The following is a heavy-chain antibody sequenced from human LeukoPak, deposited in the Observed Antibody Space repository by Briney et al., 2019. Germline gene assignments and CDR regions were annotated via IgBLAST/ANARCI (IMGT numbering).Heavy chain of an antibody. J-gene: IGHJ6*04. Sequence: GGSLRLSCAASGFAFLNYGMSWVRQAPGKGLEWVSAISGSGVTTYYAGSVKGRFTISRDNSKNTLYLQMNSLRAEDTAVYCCAELGITMIGGVWGKGTTVTISS. CDR2: ISGSGVTT. CDR1: GFAFLNYG. V-gene: IGHV3-23*01. D-gene: IGHD3-10*02. CDR3: AELGITMIGGV.